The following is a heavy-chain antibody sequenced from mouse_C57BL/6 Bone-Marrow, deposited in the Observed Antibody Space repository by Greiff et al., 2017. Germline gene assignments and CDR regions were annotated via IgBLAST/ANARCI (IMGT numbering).Heavy chain of an antibody. CDR2: IDPSDSYT. CDR1: GYTFTSYW. D-gene: IGHD1-1*02. CDR3: ARRDYPWFAN. V-gene: IGHV1-59*01. Sequence: QVQLQQSGAELVRPGTSVKLSCKASGYTFTSYWMHWVKQRPGQGLEWIGVIDPSDSYTNYNQKFKGKATLTVDTSSSTAYMQLSSLTSEDPAVYYSARRDYPWFANGGKGTLVTVSA. J-gene: IGHJ3*01.